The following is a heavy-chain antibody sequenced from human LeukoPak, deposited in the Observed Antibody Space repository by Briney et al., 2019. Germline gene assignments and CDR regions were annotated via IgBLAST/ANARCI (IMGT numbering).Heavy chain of an antibody. D-gene: IGHD3-3*01. Sequence: GASVKVSCKASGYTFTDYYMHWVRQAPGQGLEWMGWINPKSGGTVYAQKFQGRVTMTRDTSSSTAYMELSRLRFDDTVVYYCARGPRITIFGVVMANDAFDIWGQGTMVTVSS. CDR2: INPKSGGT. J-gene: IGHJ3*02. CDR3: ARGPRITIFGVVMANDAFDI. CDR1: GYTFTDYY. V-gene: IGHV1-2*02.